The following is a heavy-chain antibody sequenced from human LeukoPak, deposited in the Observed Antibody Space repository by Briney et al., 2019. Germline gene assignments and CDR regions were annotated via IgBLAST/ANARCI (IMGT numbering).Heavy chain of an antibody. CDR3: APTGKVTVGIGY. J-gene: IGHJ4*02. CDR2: INSDGSST. CDR1: GFTFSSYW. Sequence: GGSLRLSCAASGFTFSSYWMHWVRQAPGKGLVWVSRINSDGSSTSYADSVKGRFTISRDNAKNSLYLQMNSLRAEDTAVYYCAPTGKVTVGIGYWGQGTLVTVSS. V-gene: IGHV3-74*01. D-gene: IGHD2-21*02.